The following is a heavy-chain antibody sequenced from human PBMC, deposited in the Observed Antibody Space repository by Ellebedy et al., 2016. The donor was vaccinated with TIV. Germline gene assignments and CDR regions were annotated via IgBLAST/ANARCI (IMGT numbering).Heavy chain of an antibody. J-gene: IGHJ3*01. CDR3: ARSRGFSYGNDAFDL. D-gene: IGHD5-18*01. CDR2: INWSGATF. CDR1: GFTFEDFA. V-gene: IGHV3-9*03. Sequence: PGGSLRLSCVVSGFTFEDFAFHWVRQAPGKGLEWVSGINWSGATFGHADSVKGRFTISRDNAKNTLYLQMDSLRVDDIALYFCARSRGFSYGNDAFDLWGQGTVVIVSS.